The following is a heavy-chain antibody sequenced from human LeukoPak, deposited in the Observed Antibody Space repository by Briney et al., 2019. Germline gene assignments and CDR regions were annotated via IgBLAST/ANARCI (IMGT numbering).Heavy chain of an antibody. CDR1: GFTFSSYA. V-gene: IGHV3-23*01. J-gene: IGHJ4*02. CDR2: ISGSGGST. Sequence: GGSLRLSCAASGFTFSSYAMSWVRQAPGKGLEWVSAISGSGGSTYYADSVKGRFTISRDNSKNTLYLQMNSLRAKDTAVYYCAKKPTVVTEYYFDYWGQGTLVTVSS. D-gene: IGHD4-23*01. CDR3: AKKPTVVTEYYFDY.